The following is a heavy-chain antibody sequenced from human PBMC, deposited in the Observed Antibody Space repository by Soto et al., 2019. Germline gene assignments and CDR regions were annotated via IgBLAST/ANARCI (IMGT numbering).Heavy chain of an antibody. V-gene: IGHV3-30*18. CDR1: GFTFSSYG. Sequence: QVQLVESGGGVVQPGRSLRLSCAASGFTFSSYGMHWARQAPGKGLEWVAVISYDGSYQYYGDSVKGRFTISRDKSKNTLYLQMNSLRAEDTAVYYCAKDRAPRVAAFDYWGQGTLVTVSS. D-gene: IGHD6-19*01. CDR3: AKDRAPRVAAFDY. J-gene: IGHJ4*02. CDR2: ISYDGSYQ.